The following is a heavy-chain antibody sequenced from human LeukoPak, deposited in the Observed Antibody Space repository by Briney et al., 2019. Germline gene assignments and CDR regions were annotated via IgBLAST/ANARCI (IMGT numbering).Heavy chain of an antibody. Sequence: ASVKVSCKASGYTFTSYGISWVRQAPGQGLVWMGWMNPNSGNTGYAQKFQGRVTMTRNTSISTAYMELSSLRSEDTAVYYCARQYPSPFDPWGQGTLVTVSS. CDR1: GYTFTSYG. J-gene: IGHJ5*02. CDR3: ARQYPSPFDP. V-gene: IGHV1-8*02. CDR2: MNPNSGNT. D-gene: IGHD4-11*01.